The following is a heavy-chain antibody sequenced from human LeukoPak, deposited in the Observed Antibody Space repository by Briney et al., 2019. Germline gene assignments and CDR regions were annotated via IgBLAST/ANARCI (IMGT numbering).Heavy chain of an antibody. CDR3: VKDSSFWTFDY. CDR1: GFTFSDHY. J-gene: IGHJ4*02. D-gene: IGHD6-6*01. V-gene: IGHV3-72*01. Sequence: GGSLRLSCAASGFTFSDHYMDWVRHAPQQGRECVGRAKNKADSYTIEYAASVRGRFPITRDDSKNSLYLQMNSLKTEDTDVYYCVKDSSFWTFDYWGQGTLVTVSS. CDR2: AKNKADSYTI.